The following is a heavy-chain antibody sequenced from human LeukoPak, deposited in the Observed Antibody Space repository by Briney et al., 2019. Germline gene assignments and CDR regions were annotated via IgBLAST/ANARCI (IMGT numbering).Heavy chain of an antibody. V-gene: IGHV3-23*01. CDR3: AKDPSHSMVQGVYGY. Sequence: HSGVSLRLSCAASGFTFSSYAMSWVRQAPGKGLEWVSAISGSGGSTYYADSVKGRFTISRDNSKNTLYLQMNSLRAEDTAVYYCAKDPSHSMVQGVYGYWGQGTLVTVSS. J-gene: IGHJ4*02. D-gene: IGHD3-10*01. CDR1: GFTFSSYA. CDR2: ISGSGGST.